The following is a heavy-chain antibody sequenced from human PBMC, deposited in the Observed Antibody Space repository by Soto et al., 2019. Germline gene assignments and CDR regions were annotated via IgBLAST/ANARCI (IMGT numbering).Heavy chain of an antibody. CDR1: GFTFSSYG. CDR3: AQDPGGQAILNWFDP. J-gene: IGHJ5*02. CDR2: ISYDGSNK. V-gene: IGHV3-30*18. D-gene: IGHD2-8*02. Sequence: QVQLVESEGGVVQPGRSLRLSCAASGFTFSSYGMHWVRQAPGKGLEWVAVISYDGSNKYYADSVKGRFTISRDNSKNTLYLQMNSLRAEDTAVFYGAQDPGGQAILNWFDPWGQGTLVTVSS.